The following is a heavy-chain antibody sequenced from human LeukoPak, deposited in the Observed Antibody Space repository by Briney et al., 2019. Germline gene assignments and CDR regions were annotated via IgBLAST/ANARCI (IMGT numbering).Heavy chain of an antibody. D-gene: IGHD3-3*01. Sequence: GGSLRLSCAASGFTFSSYAMSWVRQAPGKGLEWVSVIYSGGSTYYADSVKGRFSISRDNSKNTLYLQMNSLRAEDAAVYYCARGSEWSSGVSDYWGQGTLVTVFS. V-gene: IGHV3-23*03. CDR1: GFTFSSYA. CDR2: IYSGGST. J-gene: IGHJ4*02. CDR3: ARGSEWSSGVSDY.